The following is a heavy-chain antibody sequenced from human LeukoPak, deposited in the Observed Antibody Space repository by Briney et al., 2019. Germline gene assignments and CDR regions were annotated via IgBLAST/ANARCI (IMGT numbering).Heavy chain of an antibody. CDR3: ARVAAAAGSNFDY. CDR1: GFTFSSHS. CDR2: ISSSSSYI. J-gene: IGHJ4*02. V-gene: IGHV3-21*01. Sequence: PGGSLRLSCAGSGFTFSSHSMNWVRQAPGKGLEWVSSISSSSSYIYYADSVKGRFTISRDNAKNSLYLQMNSLRAEDTAVYYCARVAAAAGSNFDYWGQGTLVTVSS. D-gene: IGHD6-13*01.